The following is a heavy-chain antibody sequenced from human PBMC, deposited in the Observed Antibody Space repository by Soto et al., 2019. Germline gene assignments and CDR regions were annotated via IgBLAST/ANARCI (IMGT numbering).Heavy chain of an antibody. V-gene: IGHV3-23*01. D-gene: IGHD1-20*01. J-gene: IGHJ4*02. CDR1: GFTFSNYA. CDR2: ISGDGGSI. Sequence: GGSLRLSCVASGFTFSNYAMSWVRQAPGKGLEWVSAISGDGGSIYYADSVKGRFTISRDNSKNTLYLQMNSLRADDTAVYYCTRETVAGITGLDYWGPGTLVTVSS. CDR3: TRETVAGITGLDY.